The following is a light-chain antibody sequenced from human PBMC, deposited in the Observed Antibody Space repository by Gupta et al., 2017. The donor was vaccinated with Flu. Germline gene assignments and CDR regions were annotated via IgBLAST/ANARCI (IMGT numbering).Light chain of an antibody. CDR3: QQYSTYSRT. CDR1: QSISSW. Sequence: DIQMTQSPSTLSASVGDRVTITCRASQSISSWLAWYQQKPGKAPKLLIYEASSLESGVPSSFSGSGSWTEFTLTISSLQPDDFATCYCQQYSTYSRTFGQGTKVEIK. V-gene: IGKV1-5*03. CDR2: EAS. J-gene: IGKJ1*01.